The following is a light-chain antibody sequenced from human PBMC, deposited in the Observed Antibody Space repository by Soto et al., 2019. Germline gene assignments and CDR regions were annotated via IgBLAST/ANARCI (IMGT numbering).Light chain of an antibody. Sequence: EIVLTQSPGTLSLSPGERATLSCRASQSVSSSYLAWYQQKPGQAPRHLIYGASSRATGIPDRFSGSGSGTDFTLTIRRLEHEDFAVYYCQQYGSSRAFGQGTNVEIK. CDR3: QQYGSSRA. J-gene: IGKJ1*01. CDR1: QSVSSSY. CDR2: GAS. V-gene: IGKV3-20*01.